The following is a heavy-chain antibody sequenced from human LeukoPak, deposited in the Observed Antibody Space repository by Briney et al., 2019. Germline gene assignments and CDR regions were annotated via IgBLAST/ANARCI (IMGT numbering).Heavy chain of an antibody. V-gene: IGHV1-2*04. CDR1: GYTFTGYY. CDR3: ARDRRHCSNTSCYEDYYYGMDV. J-gene: IGHJ6*02. Sequence: GASVKVSCKASGYTFTGYYMHWVRQAPGQGLEWMGWINPNSGGTNYAQKFQGWVTMTRDTSISTAYMELSRLRSDDTAVYYCARDRRHCSNTSCYEDYYYGMDVWGQGTTVTVSS. CDR2: INPNSGGT. D-gene: IGHD2-2*01.